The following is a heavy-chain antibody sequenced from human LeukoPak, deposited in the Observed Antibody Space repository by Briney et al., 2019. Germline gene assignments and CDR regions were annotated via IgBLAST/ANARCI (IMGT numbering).Heavy chain of an antibody. CDR1: GYTFTSYD. CDR3: ARRHQRLYGEDDY. CDR2: ISAYNGNT. V-gene: IGHV1-18*01. Sequence: ASVPVSCKPSGYTFTSYDISWVRQAPGHGLEWMGWISAYNGNTNYAQKLQGRVTMTTDPSTSIAYMELRSLRSHDTAVYYCARRHQRLYGEDDYWGQGTLVTVSS. D-gene: IGHD2-2*02. J-gene: IGHJ4*02.